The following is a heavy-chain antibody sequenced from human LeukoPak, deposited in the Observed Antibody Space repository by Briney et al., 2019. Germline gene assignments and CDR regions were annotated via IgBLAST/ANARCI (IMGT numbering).Heavy chain of an antibody. J-gene: IGHJ6*03. D-gene: IGHD2-2*01. CDR3: ARVGKSLEYCSSTSCPVHYYMDV. V-gene: IGHV4-31*03. Sequence: SETLSLTCTVSGGSISSGGYYWSWIRQHPGKGLEWIGYIYYSGSTYYNPSLKSRVTISVDTSKNQFSLKLSSVTAADTAVYYCARVGKSLEYCSSTSCPVHYYMDVWGKGTTVTVSS. CDR1: GGSISSGGYY. CDR2: IYYSGST.